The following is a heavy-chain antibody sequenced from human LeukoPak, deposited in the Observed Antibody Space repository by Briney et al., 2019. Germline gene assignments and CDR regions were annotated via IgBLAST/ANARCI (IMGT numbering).Heavy chain of an antibody. V-gene: IGHV4-39*07. CDR1: GDSIATGGYY. CDR3: AKNYNESGDIMVDDAFDI. CDR2: LSYSGNT. J-gene: IGHJ3*02. D-gene: IGHD3-22*01. Sequence: SETLSLTCFVSGDSIATGGYYWAWIRQPPGKGLEWIGSLSYSGNTYHNPSLKSRVSISSDTSKNQFSLKLSSVTAADTAVYYCAKNYNESGDIMVDDAFDIWGQGTMVSVSS.